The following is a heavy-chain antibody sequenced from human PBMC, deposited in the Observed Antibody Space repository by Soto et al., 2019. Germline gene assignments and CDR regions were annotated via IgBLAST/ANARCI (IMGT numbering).Heavy chain of an antibody. CDR3: ARAHWNYYFDY. J-gene: IGHJ4*02. D-gene: IGHD1-7*01. CDR1: GGTFSSYA. Sequence: QVQLVQSGAEVKKPGSSVNVSCTASGGTFSSYAISWVRQAPGQGLEWMGGIIPIFGTANYAQKFQGRVTITADESTSTAYMELSSLRSEDTAVYYCARAHWNYYFDYWGQGTLVTVSS. V-gene: IGHV1-69*01. CDR2: IIPIFGTA.